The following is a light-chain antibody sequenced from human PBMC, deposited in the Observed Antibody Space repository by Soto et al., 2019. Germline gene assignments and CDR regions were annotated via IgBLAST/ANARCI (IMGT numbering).Light chain of an antibody. CDR2: DAS. CDR3: QQYDNLPPVYT. Sequence: DIQMTQSPSSLSASVGDRVTITCQASQDISNYLNWYQQKPGKAPKLPIYDASNLETGVPSRFSGSGSGTDFTFTISSLQPEDIATYYCQQYDNLPPVYTFGQGTKLEIK. V-gene: IGKV1-33*01. J-gene: IGKJ2*01. CDR1: QDISNY.